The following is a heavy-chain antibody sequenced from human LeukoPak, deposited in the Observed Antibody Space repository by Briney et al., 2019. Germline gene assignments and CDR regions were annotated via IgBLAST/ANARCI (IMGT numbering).Heavy chain of an antibody. CDR1: GFTFSTYE. CDR2: ISGGGTRT. Sequence: PGGSLRLSCAASGFTFSTYEMNWVRQAPGKGLDWVSTISGGGTRTYYADSVGGRFTIPRDNSKNTHYLQMDSLRVEDTAIYYCAKQGENSGWGSFDHWGQGILVTVSS. V-gene: IGHV3-23*01. D-gene: IGHD6-19*01. J-gene: IGHJ4*02. CDR3: AKQGENSGWGSFDH.